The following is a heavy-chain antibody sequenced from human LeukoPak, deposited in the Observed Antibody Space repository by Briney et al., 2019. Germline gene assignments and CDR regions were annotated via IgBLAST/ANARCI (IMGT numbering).Heavy chain of an antibody. J-gene: IGHJ4*02. CDR2: FDPEDGET. CDR1: GYTLTELS. V-gene: IGHV1-24*01. Sequence: ASVKVSCKVSGYTLTELSMHWVRQAPGKGLEWMGGFDPEDGETIYAQKFQGRVTMTEDTSTDTAYMELSSLRSEDTAVYYCATALADYYDSSGYYYFDHWGQGTLVTVSS. CDR3: ATALADYYDSSGYYYFDH. D-gene: IGHD3-22*01.